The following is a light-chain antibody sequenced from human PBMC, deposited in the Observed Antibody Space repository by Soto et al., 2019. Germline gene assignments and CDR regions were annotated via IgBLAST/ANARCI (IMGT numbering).Light chain of an antibody. J-gene: IGKJ3*01. Sequence: DIVMTQYPLSLPVTPGEPASISCRSSQSLLHSNGYNYLDWYLQKPGQSPQLLIYLGSNRASGVPDRFSSSGSGTDFTLKISRVEAEDVGVYYCMQALQIPPTFGPGTKVDIK. CDR3: MQALQIPPT. CDR1: QSLLHSNGYNY. V-gene: IGKV2-28*01. CDR2: LGS.